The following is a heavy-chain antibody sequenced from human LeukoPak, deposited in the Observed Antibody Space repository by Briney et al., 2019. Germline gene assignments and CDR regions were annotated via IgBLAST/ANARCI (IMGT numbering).Heavy chain of an antibody. V-gene: IGHV3-7*05. D-gene: IGHD3-16*01. Sequence: PGGSLRLSCAASGFTFSSFWVSWVRQAPGKGLEWVANIKEDGSQRYYVDSVKGRFTISRDNAKNSLYLQMNSLRAEDTAVYYCSIDWVQASAWCQGTLVTVSS. J-gene: IGHJ1*01. CDR2: IKEDGSQR. CDR3: SIDWVQASA. CDR1: GFTFSSFW.